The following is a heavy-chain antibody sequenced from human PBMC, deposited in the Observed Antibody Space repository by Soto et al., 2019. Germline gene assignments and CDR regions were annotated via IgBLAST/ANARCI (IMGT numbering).Heavy chain of an antibody. CDR1: GGTFSSYA. V-gene: IGHV1-69*05. CDR3: ARGPGGYIWFDP. D-gene: IGHD3-16*01. Sequence: GASVKVSCKASGGTFSSYAISWVRQAPGQGLEWMGGIIPIFGTANYAQKFQARVTITRDTSASTAYMELSSLRSEDTAAYYCARGPGGYIWFDPWGQGTLVTVSS. J-gene: IGHJ5*02. CDR2: IIPIFGTA.